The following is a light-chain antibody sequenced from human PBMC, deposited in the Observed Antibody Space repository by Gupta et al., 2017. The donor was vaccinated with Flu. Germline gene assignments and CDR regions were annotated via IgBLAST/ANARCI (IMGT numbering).Light chain of an antibody. CDR3: QVWDSSSDHPV. CDR1: NIGSKS. CDR2: DNN. V-gene: IGLV3-21*02. Sequence: SYVLTQPPSVSVAPGPTAKTTCGGNNIGSKSVHWYQQKPGQAPVLVLYDNNDRPSGIPERFSGSNSGNTATLTISRVEAGGEADYYCQVWDSSSDHPVFGGGTKLTVL. J-gene: IGLJ2*01.